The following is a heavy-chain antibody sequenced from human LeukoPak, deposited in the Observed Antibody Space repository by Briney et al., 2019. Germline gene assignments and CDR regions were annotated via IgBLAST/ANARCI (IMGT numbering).Heavy chain of an antibody. V-gene: IGHV3-53*01. D-gene: IGHD6-19*01. CDR3: AKDAAVALDY. Sequence: SGGSLRLSCAASGLTVSSNYMSWVRQAPGKGLEWVSVIYSGGSTYYADSVKGRFTISRDNAKSSLYLQTNGLRAEDTAVYYCAKDAAVALDYWGQGTLVTVSS. CDR2: IYSGGST. CDR1: GLTVSSNY. J-gene: IGHJ4*02.